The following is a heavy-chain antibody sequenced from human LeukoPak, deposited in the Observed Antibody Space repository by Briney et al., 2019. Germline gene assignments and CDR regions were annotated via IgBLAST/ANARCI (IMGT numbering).Heavy chain of an antibody. Sequence: GGSLRLSCAVSGFTFSSYAMHWVRQTPGKGLEWVAFIRYDGTNKYYADSVKGRFTISRDNSKNTLYLQMNSLRAEDTAVYYCGRLRSSSAYWGQGTLVTVSS. CDR2: IRYDGTNK. J-gene: IGHJ4*02. CDR1: GFTFSSYA. CDR3: GRLRSSSAY. V-gene: IGHV3-30*02. D-gene: IGHD6-6*01.